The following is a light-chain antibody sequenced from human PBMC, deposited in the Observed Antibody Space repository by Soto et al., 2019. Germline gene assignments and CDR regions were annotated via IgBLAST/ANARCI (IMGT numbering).Light chain of an antibody. J-gene: IGKJ5*01. Sequence: RMTQSPSSLSASVGDRVTITCRASQSISSYLNWYQQKPGKAPKLLIYAASSLQSDVPSRFCGSGSGTDFTLTIISRQPEDFATYYCQQSYSTPITFGQGTRLEIK. CDR1: QSISSY. CDR2: AAS. CDR3: QQSYSTPIT. V-gene: IGKV1-39*01.